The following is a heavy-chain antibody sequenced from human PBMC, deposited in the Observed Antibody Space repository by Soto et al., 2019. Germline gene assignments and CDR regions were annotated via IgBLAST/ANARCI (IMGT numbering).Heavy chain of an antibody. CDR3: ARHPSDFWFDP. V-gene: IGHV4-39*01. Sequence: SSETLSLTCSVSGGPLSRSSFFLGRIRPPPGKGLEWIGSIYYSGSTYYNPSRKSRVTVSVDTSKNQFSLKLSSVTAADTAVYYCARHPSDFWFDPWGQGTLVTVSS. J-gene: IGHJ5*02. D-gene: IGHD2-21*02. CDR1: GGPLSRSSFF. CDR2: IYYSGST.